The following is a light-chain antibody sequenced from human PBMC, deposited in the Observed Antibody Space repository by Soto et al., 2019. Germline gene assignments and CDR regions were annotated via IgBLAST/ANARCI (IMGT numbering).Light chain of an antibody. V-gene: IGKV1-9*01. CDR1: HGINTF. J-gene: IGKJ2*01. CDR3: QQLNNFRFT. CDR2: GAS. Sequence: IQLPQSPSSLSASVGDRVTITCRVSHGINTFLAWYQQRPGKAPQLLFYGASTLQSGVPSRFSGSGSGTDFTLTISSLQPEDFATYYCQQLNNFRFTFGQGTNLDI.